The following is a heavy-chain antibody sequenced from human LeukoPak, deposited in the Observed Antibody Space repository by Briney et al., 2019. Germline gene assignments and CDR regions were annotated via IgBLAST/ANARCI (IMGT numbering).Heavy chain of an antibody. CDR3: ARGHPPNLDV. V-gene: IGHV4-59*01. CDR2: AYYNGNT. CDR1: GGSIGTDH. Sequence: SETLPLTCTISGGSIGTDHWTWIRQPPGKGLDWIGYAYYNGNTNYNPSLNSRVTISVDTSNNHFSLRLASVTTADTAVYYCARGHPPNLDVWGQGTTVTVSS. J-gene: IGHJ6*02.